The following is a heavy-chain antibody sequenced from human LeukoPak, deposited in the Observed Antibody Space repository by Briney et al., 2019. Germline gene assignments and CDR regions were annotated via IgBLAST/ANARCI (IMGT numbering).Heavy chain of an antibody. D-gene: IGHD5-12*01. CDR3: ARRTSGAFDF. Sequence: GGSLRLSCAASGFTVSSYAMSWVRQAPGKGLEWVSAISGGGDSTYYTDSVKGRFTISRDNSKNMLYLQMNSLRAEDTAVYYCARRTSGAFDFWDQGTLVTVSS. V-gene: IGHV3-23*01. CDR2: ISGGGDST. CDR1: GFTVSSYA. J-gene: IGHJ4*02.